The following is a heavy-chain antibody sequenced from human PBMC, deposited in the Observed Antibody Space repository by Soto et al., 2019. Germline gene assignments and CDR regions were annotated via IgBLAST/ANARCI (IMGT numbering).Heavy chain of an antibody. Sequence: EVQLVESGGGLIQPGGSLKLSCAASGFTVGNNYMSWVRQAPGKGLEWVSLIYSTGTTKYADSVKGRVTVSRDNAKNPLYLKMNSLRAEDPAVYYCAKDGRGSGSHYNSFGYWGQGTLVTVSS. V-gene: IGHV3-53*01. CDR2: IYSTGTT. CDR1: GFTVGNNY. CDR3: AKDGRGSGSHYNSFGY. D-gene: IGHD3-10*01. J-gene: IGHJ4*02.